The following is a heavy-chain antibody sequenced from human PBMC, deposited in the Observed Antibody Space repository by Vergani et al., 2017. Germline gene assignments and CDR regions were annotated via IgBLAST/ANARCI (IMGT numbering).Heavy chain of an antibody. Sequence: QVQLVQSGAEVKKPGSSVKVSCKASGGTFSSYAISWVRQAPGQGLEWMGGIIPIFGTANYAQKFQGRVTITADESTSTAYMELSSLRSEDTAVYYCARGIAIRRFGELYPVTPYYYYGMDVWGQGTTVTVSS. CDR2: IIPIFGTA. V-gene: IGHV1-69*12. CDR1: GGTFSSYA. J-gene: IGHJ6*02. D-gene: IGHD3-10*01. CDR3: ARGIAIRRFGELYPVTPYYYYGMDV.